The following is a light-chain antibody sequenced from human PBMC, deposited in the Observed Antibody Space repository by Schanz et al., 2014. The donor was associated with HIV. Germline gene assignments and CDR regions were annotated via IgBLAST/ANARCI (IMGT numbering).Light chain of an antibody. J-gene: IGKJ2*01. Sequence: EIVLTQSPATLSLSPGDRATLSCRASQSVSNNLAWYQQKPGQAPRLLIYAASRRPTGIPDRFSGSGSGTDFTLTISRLEPEDFAVYYCQQFGSSPPYTFGQGTKLEIK. CDR1: QSVSNN. CDR2: AAS. CDR3: QQFGSSPPYT. V-gene: IGKV3-20*01.